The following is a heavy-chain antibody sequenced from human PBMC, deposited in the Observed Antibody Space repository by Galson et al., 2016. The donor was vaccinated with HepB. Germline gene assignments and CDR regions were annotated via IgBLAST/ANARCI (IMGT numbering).Heavy chain of an antibody. CDR1: GYTFTNYD. CDR3: ARRQGVRGLLSNYYYSLDV. D-gene: IGHD3-10*01. V-gene: IGHV1-8*01. CDR2: LNAKSGNT. J-gene: IGHJ6*02. Sequence: SVKVSCKASGYTFTNYDIKWVRQAPGQGLEWMGWLNAKSGNTGYAQKFQGRVTMTRDTSTSTVYMELSSLKSEDTAVYYCARRQGVRGLLSNYYYSLDVWGQGTSVTVSS.